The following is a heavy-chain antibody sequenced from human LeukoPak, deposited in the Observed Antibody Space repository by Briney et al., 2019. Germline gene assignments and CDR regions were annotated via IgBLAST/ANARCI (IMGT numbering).Heavy chain of an antibody. J-gene: IGHJ5*02. CDR3: ARTNYYDSSGTIDL. V-gene: IGHV4-39*01. Sequence: SETLSLTCTASGGSINSRSYYWGWIRQPPGKGLEWIGSIHYSGSTYYNPSLKSRVTISVDTSKNQFSLKLSSVTAADTAVYFCARTNYYDSSGTIDLWGQGTLVTVSS. D-gene: IGHD3-22*01. CDR1: GGSINSRSYY. CDR2: IHYSGST.